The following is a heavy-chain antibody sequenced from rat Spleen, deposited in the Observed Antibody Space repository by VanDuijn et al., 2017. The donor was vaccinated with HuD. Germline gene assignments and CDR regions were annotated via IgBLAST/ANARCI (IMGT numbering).Heavy chain of an antibody. Sequence: EVHLVESGGGLIQPGRSLKLSCAASGFTFSHYGMHWIRQAPAKGLEWVASISPSGGITNYRDSVKGRFTISRDNAKSTLYLQMDSLRSEDTATYYCTRGEQLGGDYWGQGVMVTVSS. J-gene: IGHJ2*01. CDR2: ISPSGGIT. CDR1: GFTFSHYG. CDR3: TRGEQLGGDY. V-gene: IGHV5-19*01. D-gene: IGHD1-10*01.